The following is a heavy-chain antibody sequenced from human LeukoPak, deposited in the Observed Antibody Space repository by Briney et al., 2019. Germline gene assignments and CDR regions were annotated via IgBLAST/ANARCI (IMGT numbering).Heavy chain of an antibody. CDR2: IIPIFGTT. V-gene: IGHV1-69*05. Sequence: SVKVSCKAFGGTFSSYAVSWVRQAPGQGLEWMGGIIPIFGTTNYAQKFQGRVTVTTEASTSTAYMELRSLRSDDTAVYYCARLNFGSEDYWGQGTLVTVSS. CDR1: GGTFSSYA. D-gene: IGHD3-10*01. J-gene: IGHJ4*02. CDR3: ARLNFGSEDY.